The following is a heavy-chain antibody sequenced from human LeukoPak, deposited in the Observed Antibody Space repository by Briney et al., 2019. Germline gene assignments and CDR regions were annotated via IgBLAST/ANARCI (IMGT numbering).Heavy chain of an antibody. CDR2: INPSGGST. V-gene: IGHV1-46*01. Sequence: ASVRVSCKASGYTFTSYYMHWVRQAPGQGLEWMGIINPSGGSTSYAQKFQGRVTMTRDTSTSTVYMELSSLRSEDTAVYYCAREGGFTMIGDYWGQGTLVTVSS. CDR3: AREGGFTMIGDY. CDR1: GYTFTSYY. D-gene: IGHD3-22*01. J-gene: IGHJ4*02.